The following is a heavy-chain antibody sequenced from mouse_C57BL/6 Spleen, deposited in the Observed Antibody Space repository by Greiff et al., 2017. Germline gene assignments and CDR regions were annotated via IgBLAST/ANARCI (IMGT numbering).Heavy chain of an antibody. D-gene: IGHD4-1*01. CDR1: GFNIKDYY. J-gene: IGHJ3*01. CDR3: TPWDWFAY. Sequence: VHVKQSGAELVRPGASVKLSCTASGFNIKDYYMHWVKQRPEQGLEWIGRIDPEDGDTDYAPKFQGKATMTADTSSNTAYLQLSSLTSEDTAVYYCTPWDWFAYWGQGTLVTVSA. V-gene: IGHV14-1*01. CDR2: IDPEDGDT.